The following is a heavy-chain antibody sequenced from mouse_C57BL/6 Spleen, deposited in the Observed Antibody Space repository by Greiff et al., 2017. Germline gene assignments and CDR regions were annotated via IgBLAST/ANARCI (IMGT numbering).Heavy chain of an antibody. CDR3: ARKPIYYGNYSAMDY. CDR1: GYTFTSYW. D-gene: IGHD2-1*01. V-gene: IGHV1-50*01. CDR2: IDPSDSYT. J-gene: IGHJ4*01. Sequence: QVHVKQPGAELVKPGASVKLSCKASGYTFTSYWMQWVKQRPGQGLEWIGEIDPSDSYTNYNQKFKGKATLTVDTSSSTAYMQLSSLTSEDSAVYYCARKPIYYGNYSAMDYWGQGTSVTVSS.